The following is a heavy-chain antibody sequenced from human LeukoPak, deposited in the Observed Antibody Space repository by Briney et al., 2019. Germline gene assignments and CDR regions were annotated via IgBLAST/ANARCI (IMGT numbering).Heavy chain of an antibody. CDR1: GFTFSSNA. CDR3: AKDAVAPGSGGDYFEF. V-gene: IGHV3-23*01. CDR2: ITGNGGRT. J-gene: IGHJ4*01. Sequence: GGSLRLSYAASGFTFSSNAMSWVRQAPGKGLEWVSVITGNGGRTHYTESVKGRFTISRDNSKNTLSLQMNSLRAEDTAVYYCAKDAVAPGSGGDYFEFWGHGTLVTVSS. D-gene: IGHD3-10*01.